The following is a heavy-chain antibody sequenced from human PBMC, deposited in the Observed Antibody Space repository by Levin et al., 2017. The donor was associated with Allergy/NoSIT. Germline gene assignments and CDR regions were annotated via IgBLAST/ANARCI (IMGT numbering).Heavy chain of an antibody. J-gene: IGHJ3*02. V-gene: IGHV5-51*01. Sequence: GESLKISCKGSGNSFSNYWIGWVRQMPGKGLEWVGIINPGDSDTRYSPSFQGQVTISADRSISTAYLQRSSLKASDTAMYYCARRKGDIVTTVYGFDNWGQGTMVTVSS. D-gene: IGHD5-12*01. CDR3: ARRKGDIVTTVYGFDN. CDR2: INPGDSDT. CDR1: GNSFSNYW.